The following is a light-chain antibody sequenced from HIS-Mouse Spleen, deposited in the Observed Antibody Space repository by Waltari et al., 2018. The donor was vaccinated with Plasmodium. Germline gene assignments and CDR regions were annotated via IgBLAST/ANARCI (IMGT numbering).Light chain of an antibody. J-gene: IGKJ5*01. V-gene: IGKV3-11*01. CDR3: QQRSNWPPT. CDR2: DAS. Sequence: EIVLTQSPATLSLSPGERATLSCRASQSVSSYLAWYQQKPDQAPRLLIYDASNRATGIPARFSGSGSGTDFTLTISSLEPEDFALYYCQQRSNWPPTFGQGTRLEIK. CDR1: QSVSSY.